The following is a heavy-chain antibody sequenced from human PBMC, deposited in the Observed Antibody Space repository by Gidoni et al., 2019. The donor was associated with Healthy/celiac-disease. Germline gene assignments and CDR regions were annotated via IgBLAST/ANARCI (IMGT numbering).Heavy chain of an antibody. CDR3: ARGRITIFGVVLDV. D-gene: IGHD3-3*01. J-gene: IGHJ6*02. Sequence: QVQLQQWGAGLLKPSESLSLTCAGYGGSFSGYYWSWIRQPPGKGLEWIGEINHSGSTNYNPSLKSRVTISVDTSKNQFSLKLSSVTAADTAVYYCARGRITIFGVVLDVWGQGTTVTVSS. CDR2: INHSGST. CDR1: GGSFSGYY. V-gene: IGHV4-34*01.